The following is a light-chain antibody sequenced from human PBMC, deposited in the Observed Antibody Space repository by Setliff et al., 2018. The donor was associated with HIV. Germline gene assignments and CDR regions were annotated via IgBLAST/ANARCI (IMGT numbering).Light chain of an antibody. CDR3: SSYAGTNHPYV. V-gene: IGLV2-8*01. CDR1: SSDVGGYNY. J-gene: IGLJ1*01. CDR2: EVN. Sequence: LTQPPSASGSPGQSVTISCTGTSSDVGGYNYVSWYQHHPGRPPKLLIYEVNQRPSGVPDRFSGSKSGNTASLTVSGLQAEDEADYYCSSYAGTNHPYVFGTGTKVTVL.